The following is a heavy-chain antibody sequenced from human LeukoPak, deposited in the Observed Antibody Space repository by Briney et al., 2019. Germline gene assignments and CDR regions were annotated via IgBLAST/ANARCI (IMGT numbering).Heavy chain of an antibody. CDR2: ISSSSSYI. CDR1: GFTFSSYS. J-gene: IGHJ5*02. D-gene: IGHD3-22*01. CDR3: ARVLSGSWDWFDP. Sequence: GGSLRLSCAASGFTFSSYSMNWVRQAPGKGLEWVSSISSSSSYIYYADSVKGRFTISRDNAKNSLYLQMNSLRAEDTAVYYCARVLSGSWDWFDPWGQGTLVTVPS. V-gene: IGHV3-21*01.